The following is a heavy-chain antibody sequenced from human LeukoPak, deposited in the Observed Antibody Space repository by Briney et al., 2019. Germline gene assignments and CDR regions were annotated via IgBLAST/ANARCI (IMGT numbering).Heavy chain of an antibody. CDR3: AKGGDGYNSPFDY. V-gene: IGHV3-9*01. CDR2: ISWNSGSI. J-gene: IGHJ4*02. Sequence: GGSLRLSCAASGFSFSSYSMNWVRQAPGKGLEWVSGISWNSGSIGYADSVKGRFTISRDNAKNSLYLQMNSLRAEDTALYYCAKGGDGYNSPFDYWGQGTLVTVSS. D-gene: IGHD5-24*01. CDR1: GFSFSSYS.